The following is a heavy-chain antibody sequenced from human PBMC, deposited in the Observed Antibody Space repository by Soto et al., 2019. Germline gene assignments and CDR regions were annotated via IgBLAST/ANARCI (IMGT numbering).Heavy chain of an antibody. V-gene: IGHV4-31*03. CDR3: ARGYGSGSPRHYFDS. CDR2: IYHSGPS. CDR1: GGSFSRGDYY. D-gene: IGHD3-10*01. J-gene: IGHJ4*02. Sequence: QVQLQESGPGLVKPSQTLSLTCTVSGGSFSRGDYYWSWIRQFSGKGLEWIGHIYHSGPSYYNPSLRSRVSISVDTSASSLKLSSVTAADTAVYYCARGYGSGSPRHYFDSWGQGTLVTVSS.